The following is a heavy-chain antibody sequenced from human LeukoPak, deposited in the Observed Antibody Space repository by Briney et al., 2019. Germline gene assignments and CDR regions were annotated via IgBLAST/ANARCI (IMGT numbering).Heavy chain of an antibody. J-gene: IGHJ4*02. CDR3: ARDWSSSWLYFDY. V-gene: IGHV4-34*01. Sequence: ASETLSLTCAVYGGSFSGYYWSWIRQPPGKGLEWIGEINHSGSTNYNPSLKSRVTISVDTSKNQFSMKLSSVTAADTAVYYCARDWSSSWLYFDYWGRGTLVTVSS. CDR2: INHSGST. CDR1: GGSFSGYY. D-gene: IGHD6-13*01.